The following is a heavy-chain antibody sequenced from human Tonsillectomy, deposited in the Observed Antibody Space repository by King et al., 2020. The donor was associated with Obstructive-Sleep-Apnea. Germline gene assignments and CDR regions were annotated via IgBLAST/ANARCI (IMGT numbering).Heavy chain of an antibody. CDR1: GFTFSNYA. J-gene: IGHJ4*02. V-gene: IGHV3-23*04. D-gene: IGHD3-10*01. CDR2: ISGSGGET. CDR3: AKDRGLWAPFYLFEY. Sequence: VQLVESGGGLVQPGGSLRLSCAASGFTFSNYAMNWVRQAPGKGLEWVSDISGSGGETYLADSVKCRFTISRDNSKNTLFLQMYSLRVEDTAVYYCAKDRGLWAPFYLFEYWGQGILVTVSS.